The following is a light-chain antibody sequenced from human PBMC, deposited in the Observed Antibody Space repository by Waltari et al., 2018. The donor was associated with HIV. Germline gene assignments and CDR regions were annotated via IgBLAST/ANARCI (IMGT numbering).Light chain of an antibody. CDR1: QTVLYTSNNKNY. V-gene: IGKV4-1*01. Sequence: DIVMTQSPDSLAVSLGERATIHCKSSQTVLYTSNNKNYLAWYQQKPGQPPKLLIYWASTRESGVPDRVSGSGSWTDFTLTISNMQAADVAVYYCQQYYGNPLTFGGGTKVEIK. CDR2: WAS. J-gene: IGKJ4*01. CDR3: QQYYGNPLT.